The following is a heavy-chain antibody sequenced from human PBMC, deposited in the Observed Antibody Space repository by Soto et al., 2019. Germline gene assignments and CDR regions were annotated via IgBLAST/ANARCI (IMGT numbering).Heavy chain of an antibody. CDR1: GGTFSSYS. V-gene: IGHV1-69*13. Sequence: SVKVSCKASGGTFSSYSISWVRQSPVQGLEWMGGIIPIFGTANYAQKFQGRATITADESTSTAYMELSSLRSEDTAVYYCARDISSPYSSSWSRYYFDYWGQGTLVTVSS. CDR2: IIPIFGTA. J-gene: IGHJ4*02. CDR3: ARDISSPYSSSWSRYYFDY. D-gene: IGHD6-13*01.